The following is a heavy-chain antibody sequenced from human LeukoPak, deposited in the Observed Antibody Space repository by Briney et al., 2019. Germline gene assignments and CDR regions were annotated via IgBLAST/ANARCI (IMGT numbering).Heavy chain of an antibody. D-gene: IGHD4-17*01. Sequence: GESLKISCKGSGYSFTSYWIGWVRQMPGKGLEWMGIIYPGDSDTRYSPSFQGQVTISADKSISTAYLQWSSLKASDTAMYYCARHEYRYGDYSWYFDLWGRGTLVTVPS. V-gene: IGHV5-51*01. CDR1: GYSFTSYW. CDR3: ARHEYRYGDYSWYFDL. CDR2: IYPGDSDT. J-gene: IGHJ2*01.